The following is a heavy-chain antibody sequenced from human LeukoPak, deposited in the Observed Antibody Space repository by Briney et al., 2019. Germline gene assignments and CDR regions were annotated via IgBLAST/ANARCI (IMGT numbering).Heavy chain of an antibody. CDR1: GDSIGRQDNY. CDR2: IYHSGST. CDR3: ARVESSGNPDY. D-gene: IGHD1-1*01. J-gene: IGHJ4*02. Sequence: SETLSLTCTVSGDSIGRQDNYWSWTRQPPGTGLEWIGEIYHSGSTNYNPSLKSRVTISVDKSKNQFSLKLSSVTAADTAVYYCARVESSGNPDYWGQGTLVTVSS. V-gene: IGHV4-61*05.